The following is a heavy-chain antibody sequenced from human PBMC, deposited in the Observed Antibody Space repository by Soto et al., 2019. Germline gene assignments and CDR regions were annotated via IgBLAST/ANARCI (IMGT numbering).Heavy chain of an antibody. Sequence: ESGPTLVNPTQTLTLTCSFSGFSLTTSGAGVGWLRQPPGKALEWLALISWKDDKRYNPGLKNRLTITKDPSKNQVVLTMTNMDPVDTGTYYCAHRYAGNYYRCYFDFWGQGTLVTVSS. J-gene: IGHJ4*02. V-gene: IGHV2-5*01. CDR3: AHRYAGNYYRCYFDF. D-gene: IGHD3-10*01. CDR1: GFSLTTSGAG. CDR2: ISWKDDK.